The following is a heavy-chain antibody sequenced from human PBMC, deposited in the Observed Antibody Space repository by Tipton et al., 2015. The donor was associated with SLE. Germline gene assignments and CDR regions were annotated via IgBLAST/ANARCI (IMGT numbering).Heavy chain of an antibody. CDR1: GFTFSSYS. J-gene: IGHJ3*02. D-gene: IGHD3-22*01. CDR3: ARDSNPITMIVVAPGAFDI. CDR2: ISSSSSYI. V-gene: IGHV3-21*01. Sequence: SLRLSCAASGFTFSSYSMNWVRQAPGKGLEWVSSISSSSSYIYYADSVKGRFTISRDNAKNSLYLQMNSLRAEDTAVYYCARDSNPITMIVVAPGAFDIWGQGTMVTVSS.